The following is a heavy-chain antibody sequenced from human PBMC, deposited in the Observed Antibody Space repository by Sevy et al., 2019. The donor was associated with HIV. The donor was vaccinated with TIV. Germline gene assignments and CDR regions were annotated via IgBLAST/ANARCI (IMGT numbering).Heavy chain of an antibody. CDR3: ARVGSRSSSWNI. D-gene: IGHD6-6*01. Sequence: GGSLRLSCAASGFTFSSYWMSWVRQAPGKGLEWVANIKQDGSEKYYVCSVKGRFTSSRDNAKNSLYLQMNSLRDEDAAVHYCARVGSRSSSWNIWGQGTMVTVSS. V-gene: IGHV3-7*01. CDR2: IKQDGSEK. CDR1: GFTFSSYW. J-gene: IGHJ3*02.